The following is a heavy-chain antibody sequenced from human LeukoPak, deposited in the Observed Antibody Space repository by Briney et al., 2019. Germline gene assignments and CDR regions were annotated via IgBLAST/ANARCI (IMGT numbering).Heavy chain of an antibody. Sequence: PGGSLRLSCAASGFTFSSYSMNWVRQAPGKGLEWVSSISSSSSSYKYYADSVKGRFTISRDNAKNSLYLQMNSLRAEDTAVYYCARADYGSGLVYYYYMDVWGKGTTVTVSS. CDR3: ARADYGSGLVYYYYMDV. J-gene: IGHJ6*03. V-gene: IGHV3-21*01. D-gene: IGHD3-10*01. CDR2: ISSSSSSYK. CDR1: GFTFSSYS.